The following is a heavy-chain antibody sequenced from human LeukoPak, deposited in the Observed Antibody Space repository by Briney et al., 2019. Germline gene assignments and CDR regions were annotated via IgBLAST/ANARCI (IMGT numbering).Heavy chain of an antibody. Sequence: GGSLRLSCAASGFTFSSYWMSWVRQAPGKGLEWVANKKQDGSEKYYVDSVKGRFTISRDNAKNSLYLQMNSLRAEDTAVYYCARASKFGIWDYYYGMDVWGKGTTVTVSS. J-gene: IGHJ6*04. CDR3: ARASKFGIWDYYYGMDV. V-gene: IGHV3-7*03. CDR2: KKQDGSEK. CDR1: GFTFSSYW. D-gene: IGHD3-16*01.